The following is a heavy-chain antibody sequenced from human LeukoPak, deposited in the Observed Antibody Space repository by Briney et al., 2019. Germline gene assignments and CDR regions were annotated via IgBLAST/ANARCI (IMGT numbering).Heavy chain of an antibody. V-gene: IGHV4-59*08. D-gene: IGHD3-10*01. CDR2: IYYSGST. CDR3: ASTVRGVIGY. CDR1: GGSISSYY. J-gene: IGHJ4*02. Sequence: SETLSRTCTVSGGSISSYYWSWIRQPPGKGLEWIGYIYYSGSTNYNPSLKSRVTISVDTSKNQFSLKLSSGTAADTAVYYCASTVRGVIGYWGQGTLVTVSS.